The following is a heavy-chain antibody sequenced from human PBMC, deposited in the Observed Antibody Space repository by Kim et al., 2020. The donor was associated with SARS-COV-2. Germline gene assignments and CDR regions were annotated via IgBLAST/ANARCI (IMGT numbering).Heavy chain of an antibody. J-gene: IGHJ4*02. D-gene: IGHD1-26*01. Sequence: GGSLRLSCAASGFTFSSYAMHWVRQAPGKGLEWVAVISYDGSNKYYADSVKGRFTISRDNSKNTLYLQMNSLRAEDTAVYYCARPYSSGSYYRVDYWGQGTLVTVSS. CDR3: ARPYSSGSYYRVDY. V-gene: IGHV3-30*04. CDR1: GFTFSSYA. CDR2: ISYDGSNK.